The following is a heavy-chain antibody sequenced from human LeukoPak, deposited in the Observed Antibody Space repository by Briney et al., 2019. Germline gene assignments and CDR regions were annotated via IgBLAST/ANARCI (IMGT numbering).Heavy chain of an antibody. CDR1: GFTFSSYD. V-gene: IGHV3-23*01. CDR3: AKLGGYSSSWSYYYYYYMYV. J-gene: IGHJ6*03. Sequence: HPGGSLRLSCAASGFTFSSYDMSWVRQAPGKGLEWVSAISGSGGSTYYADSVKGRFTISRDNSKNTLYLQMNSLRAEDTAVYFCAKLGGYSSSWSYYYYYYMYVWGKGTTVTVSS. CDR2: ISGSGGST. D-gene: IGHD6-13*01.